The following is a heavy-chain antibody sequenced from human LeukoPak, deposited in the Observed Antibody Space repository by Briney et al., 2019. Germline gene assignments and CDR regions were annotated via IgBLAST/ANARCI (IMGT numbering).Heavy chain of an antibody. D-gene: IGHD3-3*01. CDR3: AKAADRYETYYFDY. J-gene: IGHJ4*02. CDR2: ISSSSSYI. Sequence: PGGSLRLSCAASGFTFSSYSMNWVRQAPGKGLEWVSSISSSSSYIYYADSVKGRFTISRDNAKNSLYLQMNSLRAEDTAVYYCAKAADRYETYYFDYWGQGILVTVSS. V-gene: IGHV3-21*04. CDR1: GFTFSSYS.